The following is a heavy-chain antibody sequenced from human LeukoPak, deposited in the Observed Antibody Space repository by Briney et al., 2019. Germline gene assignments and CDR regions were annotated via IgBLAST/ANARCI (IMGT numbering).Heavy chain of an antibody. J-gene: IGHJ6*03. V-gene: IGHV1-2*06. CDR2: INPNSGGT. Sequence: ASVEVSCKASGYTFTGYYMHWVRQATGQGLEWMGRINPNSGGTNYAQKFQGRVTMTRDTSISTAYMELSGLRSDDTAVYYCAIVGYCSSTSCYAVGDYYYYYYMDVWGKGTTVTVSS. D-gene: IGHD2-2*01. CDR3: AIVGYCSSTSCYAVGDYYYYYYMDV. CDR1: GYTFTGYY.